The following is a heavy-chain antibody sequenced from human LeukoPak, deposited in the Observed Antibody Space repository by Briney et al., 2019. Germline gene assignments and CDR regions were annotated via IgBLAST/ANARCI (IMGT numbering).Heavy chain of an antibody. D-gene: IGHD3-22*01. CDR2: ISGSGGST. Sequence: PGGSLRLSCAASGFTFSSYAMSWVHQAPGKGLEWVSAISGSGGSTYYADSVKGRFTISRDNSKNTLYLQMNSLRAEDTAVYYFAKGNYYDSSGEPDYWGQGTLVTVSS. J-gene: IGHJ4*02. CDR3: AKGNYYDSSGEPDY. V-gene: IGHV3-23*01. CDR1: GFTFSSYA.